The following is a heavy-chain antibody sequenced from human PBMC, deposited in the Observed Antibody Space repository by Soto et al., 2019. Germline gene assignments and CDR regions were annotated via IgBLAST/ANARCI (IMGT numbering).Heavy chain of an antibody. D-gene: IGHD3-3*01. J-gene: IGHJ6*02. CDR2: ISSSSSTI. V-gene: IGHV3-48*02. CDR1: GFTFSSYS. CDR3: ARDRFWSGYASFHYGMDV. Sequence: GGSLRLSCAASGFTFSSYSMNWVRQAPGKGLEWVSYISSSSSTIYYADSVKGRFTISRDNAKNSLYLQMNSLRDEDTAVYYCARDRFWSGYASFHYGMDVWGQGTTVTVSS.